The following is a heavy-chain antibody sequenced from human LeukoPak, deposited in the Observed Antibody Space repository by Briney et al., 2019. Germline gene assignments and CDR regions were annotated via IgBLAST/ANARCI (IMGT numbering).Heavy chain of an antibody. CDR2: ISYDGSNK. CDR1: GFTFSSYW. CDR3: ARDHHGGTFIH. Sequence: GGSLRLSCAASGFTFSSYWMSWVRQAPGKGLEWVAVISYDGSNKYYADSVKGRFTISRDNSKNTLYLQMNSLRAEDTAVYYCARDHHGGTFIHWGQGTLVTVSS. J-gene: IGHJ4*02. V-gene: IGHV3-30-3*01. D-gene: IGHD4-23*01.